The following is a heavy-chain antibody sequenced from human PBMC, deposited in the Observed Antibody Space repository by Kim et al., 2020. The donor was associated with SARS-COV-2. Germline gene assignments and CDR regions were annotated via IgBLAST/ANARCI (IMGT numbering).Heavy chain of an antibody. D-gene: IGHD3-3*01. CDR1: GFTFSSYA. CDR3: ARVREPPGYYYGMDV. CDR2: ISYDGSNK. Sequence: GGSLRLSCAASGFTFSSYAMHWVRQAPGKGLEWVAVISYDGSNKYYADSVKGRFTISRDNSKNTLYLQMNSLRAEDTAVYYCARVREPPGYYYGMDVWGQGTTVTVSS. V-gene: IGHV3-30*04. J-gene: IGHJ6*02.